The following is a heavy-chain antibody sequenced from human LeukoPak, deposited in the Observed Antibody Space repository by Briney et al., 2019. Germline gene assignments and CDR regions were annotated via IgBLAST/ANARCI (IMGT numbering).Heavy chain of an antibody. V-gene: IGHV4-59*08. CDR3: ARRSEMATIDFDY. Sequence: SETLSLTCTVSGGSISSYYWSWIRQPPGKGLEWIGYIYYSGSTNYNPSLKSRVTISVDTSKNQFSLKLSSVTAADTAVYYCARRSEMATIDFDYWGQGTLVTVSS. J-gene: IGHJ4*02. CDR1: GGSISSYY. CDR2: IYYSGST. D-gene: IGHD5-24*01.